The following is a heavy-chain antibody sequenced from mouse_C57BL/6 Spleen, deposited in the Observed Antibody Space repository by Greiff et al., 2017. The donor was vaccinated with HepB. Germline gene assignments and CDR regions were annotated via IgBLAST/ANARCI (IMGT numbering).Heavy chain of an antibody. J-gene: IGHJ2*01. CDR2: INPNNGGT. Sequence: EVKLVESGPELVKPGASVKIPCKASGYTFTDYNMDWVKQSHGKSLEWIGDINPNNGGTIYNQKFKGKATLTVDKSSSTAYMELRSLTSEDTAVYYCARSLVVATHYFDYWGQGTTLTVSS. V-gene: IGHV1-18*01. CDR3: ARSLVVATHYFDY. D-gene: IGHD1-1*01. CDR1: GYTFTDYN.